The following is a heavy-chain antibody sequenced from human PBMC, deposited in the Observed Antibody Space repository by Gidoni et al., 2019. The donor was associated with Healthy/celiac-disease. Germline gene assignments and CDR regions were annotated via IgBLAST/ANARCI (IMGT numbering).Heavy chain of an antibody. CDR3: ARLRFLEWLFPAGMDV. CDR2: IYSGGST. J-gene: IGHJ6*02. CDR1: GFTVSSNY. D-gene: IGHD3-3*01. Sequence: EVQLVESGGGLVQPGGSLRLHCAASGFTVSSNYMSWVRQAPGKGLEWVSVIYSGGSTYYADSVKGRFTISRDNSKNTLYLQMNSLRAEDTAVYYCARLRFLEWLFPAGMDVWGQGTTVTVSS. V-gene: IGHV3-66*02.